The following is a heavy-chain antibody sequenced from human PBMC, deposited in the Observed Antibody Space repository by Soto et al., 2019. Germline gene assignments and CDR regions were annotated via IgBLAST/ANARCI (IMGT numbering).Heavy chain of an antibody. V-gene: IGHV3-33*05. J-gene: IGHJ4*02. CDR3: ARWGTTGGLDV. Sequence: QVHLVESGGGVVQPGTSLRLSCVGSGFTFRSYVIHWVRQAPGKGLEWVALTSYDGSNNFYGDSVKGRFTISRHNSRNTVELQMDGLRFEDTALYYCARWGTTGGLDVWGQGTLVSVSS. CDR1: GFTFRSYV. D-gene: IGHD3-16*01. CDR2: TSYDGSNN.